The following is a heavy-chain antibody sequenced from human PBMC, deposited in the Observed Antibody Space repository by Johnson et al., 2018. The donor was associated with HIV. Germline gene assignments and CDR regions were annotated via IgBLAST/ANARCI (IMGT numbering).Heavy chain of an antibody. CDR3: ARHYYNFWGCHFDI. V-gene: IGHV3-9*01. D-gene: IGHD3-3*01. CDR1: GFTFDDYA. Sequence: VQLVESGGGLVQPGRSLRLSCAASGFTFDDYAMHWVRQAPGKGLEWVSGISWNSGSIGYADSVKGRFTISRDNAKNSLYLQMNSLRAEDTAVYYCARHYYNFWGCHFDIRGQGTMGAVSS. J-gene: IGHJ3*02. CDR2: ISWNSGSI.